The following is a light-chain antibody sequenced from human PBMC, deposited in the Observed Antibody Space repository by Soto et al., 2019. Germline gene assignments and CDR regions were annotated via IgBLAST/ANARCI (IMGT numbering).Light chain of an antibody. J-gene: IGKJ4*01. Sequence: MDKSAYALSAKERERVTNARQASQDISKYLNWYQHKPGKAPKLLIYDASNFETGVPSRFSESGSGTEFTSTITTLQPEDIATYYCQHYDNLPLTFAGGTKLDIK. CDR2: DAS. V-gene: IGKV1-33*01. CDR3: QHYDNLPLT. CDR1: QDISKY.